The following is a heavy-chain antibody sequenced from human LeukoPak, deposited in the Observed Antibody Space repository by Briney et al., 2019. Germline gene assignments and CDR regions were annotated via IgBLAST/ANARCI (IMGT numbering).Heavy chain of an antibody. V-gene: IGHV3-21*01. J-gene: IGHJ4*02. CDR3: ARDGGLSGSPSDSYFDY. CDR1: GFTFSSYS. Sequence: GGSLRLSCAASGFTFSSYSMNWVRQAPGKGLEWVSSISSSGSYIYYADSVKGRFTISRDNAKNSLYLQMNSLRAEDTAVYYCARDGGLSGSPSDSYFDYWGQGTLVTVSS. D-gene: IGHD1-26*01. CDR2: ISSSGSYI.